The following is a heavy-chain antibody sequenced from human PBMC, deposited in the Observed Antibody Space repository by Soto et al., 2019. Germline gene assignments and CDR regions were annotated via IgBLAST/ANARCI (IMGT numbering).Heavy chain of an antibody. CDR3: ARGTTRLGFDS. CDR1: VFSISSYY. D-gene: IGHD6-19*01. J-gene: IGHJ4*02. CDR2: IYYSGST. Sequence: PSDTLSLTCTFSVFSISSYYCSLILQPPGKGLEWIGYIYYSGSTNYKPSLNSRVTISVDTSKNQFSLKLSSVTDADTAVYYCARGTTRLGFDSWGKGTLVT. V-gene: IGHV4-59*01.